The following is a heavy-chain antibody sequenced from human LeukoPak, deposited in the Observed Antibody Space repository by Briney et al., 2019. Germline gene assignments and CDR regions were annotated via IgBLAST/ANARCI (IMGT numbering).Heavy chain of an antibody. V-gene: IGHV1-69*13. CDR2: IIHVFGTA. CDR1: GYTFSSYA. D-gene: IGHD3-9*01. J-gene: IGHJ6*03. CDR3: ARAARAYSSYYDILTGYSPYYYYYLDV. Sequence: GASVKVSCKASGYTFSSYALSRVRQAPGQGLEWMGGIIHVFGTANYAQKIQGRVTSTAVESTSTAYMELSSLRSEDTAVYYCARAARAYSSYYDILTGYSPYYYYYLDVWGKGTTVTVSS.